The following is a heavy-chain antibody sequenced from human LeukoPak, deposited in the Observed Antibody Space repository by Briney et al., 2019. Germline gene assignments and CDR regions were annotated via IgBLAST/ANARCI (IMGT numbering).Heavy chain of an antibody. CDR3: AKSAPYDSYDASGCSDF. J-gene: IGHJ4*02. CDR1: GFNFSNYG. V-gene: IGHV3-23*01. Sequence: GGSLRLSCATSGFNFSNYGMNWVRQPPGKGLEWVSIISGRGDGSYYADSVKGRFTISRDNHKNTLYLQMDRLRDEDTAVYYCAKSAPYDSYDASGCSDFWGQGTLVTVSS. D-gene: IGHD3-22*01. CDR2: ISGRGDGS.